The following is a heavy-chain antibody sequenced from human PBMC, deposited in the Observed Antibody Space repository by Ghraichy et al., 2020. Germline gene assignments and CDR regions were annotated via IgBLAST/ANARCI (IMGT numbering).Heavy chain of an antibody. CDR1: GLTFSNFA. J-gene: IGHJ2*01. Sequence: GESLNISCAVSGLTFSNFAMAWVRQAPGKGLEWVSTISGSGGSIWYADSGKGRFIISRDNSRSTFYQQMNSLRAEDTAVYYCAKGKGSGSYVNWSFNIWGRGTPVTVSP. V-gene: IGHV3-23*01. D-gene: IGHD1-26*01. CDR2: ISGSGGSI. CDR3: AKGKGSGSYVNWSFNI.